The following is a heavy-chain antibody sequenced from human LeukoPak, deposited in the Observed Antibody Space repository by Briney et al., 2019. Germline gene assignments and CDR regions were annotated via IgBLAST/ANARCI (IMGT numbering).Heavy chain of an antibody. CDR3: AILPTTHDAFDI. CDR1: GFTFSTYS. D-gene: IGHD1-26*01. Sequence: PGGSLRLSCAASGFTFSTYSMNWVRQAPGKGLEWVSYISSSSSTIYYADSVKGRFTISRDNAKNSLYLQMNSLRAEDTAVYYCAILPTTHDAFDIWGQGTMVTVSS. V-gene: IGHV3-48*01. CDR2: ISSSSSTI. J-gene: IGHJ3*02.